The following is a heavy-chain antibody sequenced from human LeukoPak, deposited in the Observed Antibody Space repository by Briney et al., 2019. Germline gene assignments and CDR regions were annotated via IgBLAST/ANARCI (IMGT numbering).Heavy chain of an antibody. Sequence: SQTLSLTCTVSGGSISSGSYYWSWIRQAAGKGLEWIGRIYTSGSTNYNPSLKSRVTISVDTSKYQFSLKLSSVTAADTAVYYCARHGGAERSPRGRNYYDSSGYPPYYYRMDVRGQGTTVTVSS. J-gene: IGHJ6*02. CDR3: ARHGGAERSPRGRNYYDSSGYPPYYYRMDV. CDR2: IYTSGST. D-gene: IGHD3-22*01. CDR1: GGSISSGSYY. V-gene: IGHV4-61*02.